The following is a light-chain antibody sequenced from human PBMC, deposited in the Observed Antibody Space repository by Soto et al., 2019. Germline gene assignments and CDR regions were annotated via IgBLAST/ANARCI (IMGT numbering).Light chain of an antibody. J-gene: IGKJ1*01. Sequence: EIVLTQSPGTLSLSPGERATLSCRASQTVSNSQLAWYQQKPGQAPRLLIFGASSRATDIPDRFSGSGSGTDFTLTISRLEPEDFAVYYCQQFGSLGTFGQGTKVEIK. CDR1: QTVSNSQ. CDR3: QQFGSLGT. V-gene: IGKV3-20*01. CDR2: GAS.